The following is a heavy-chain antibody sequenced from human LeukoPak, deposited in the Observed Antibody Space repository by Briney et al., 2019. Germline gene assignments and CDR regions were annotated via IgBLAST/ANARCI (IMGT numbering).Heavy chain of an antibody. D-gene: IGHD2-21*01. Sequence: PGGSLRLSCAASGFNFGDAAMTWVRQVPGKGLQWVSLISSSGLNTYYADSVKGRFALSRDNSKNTLDLQMNSLRADDTAVYYCVKDIQCSYWGQGTLVIVSS. V-gene: IGHV3-23*01. CDR1: GFNFGDAA. CDR2: ISSSGLNT. J-gene: IGHJ4*02. CDR3: VKDIQCSY.